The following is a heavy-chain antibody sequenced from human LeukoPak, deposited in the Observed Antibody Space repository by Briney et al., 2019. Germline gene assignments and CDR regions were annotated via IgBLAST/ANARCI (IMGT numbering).Heavy chain of an antibody. J-gene: IGHJ4*02. CDR2: INPNSGGT. V-gene: IGHV1-2*02. CDR1: GYTFTDYY. CDR3: ARPDNSGSYYNY. D-gene: IGHD1-26*01. Sequence: ASVKVSCKASGYTFTDYYILWVRQAPGQGPEWMGWINPNSGGTNYAQKFQGRVTMTRDTSISTAYMELSRLRSDDTAVYYCARPDNSGSYYNYWGQGTLVTVSS.